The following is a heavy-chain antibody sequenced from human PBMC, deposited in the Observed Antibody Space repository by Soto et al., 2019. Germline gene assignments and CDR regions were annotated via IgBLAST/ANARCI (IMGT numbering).Heavy chain of an antibody. CDR3: ARDPTVTTDYYYGMDG. CDR2: ISYDGSNK. J-gene: IGHJ6*02. V-gene: IGHV3-30-3*01. Sequence: QVQLVGSGGGVVQPGRSLRLSCAAAGFTFSSYAMHWVRQAPGKVLEWLAVISYDGSNKYYADSVKGRFTISRDNSKNTLYLQMNSLRAEDTAVYYCARDPTVTTDYYYGMDGWGQGTTVTVSS. D-gene: IGHD4-17*01. CDR1: GFTFSSYA.